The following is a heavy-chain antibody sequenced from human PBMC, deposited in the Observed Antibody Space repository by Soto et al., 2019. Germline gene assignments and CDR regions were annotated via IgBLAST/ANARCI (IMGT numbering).Heavy chain of an antibody. CDR1: GVSITSYY. D-gene: IGHD1-20*01. CDR3: ACLYNWNGWSDY. CDR2: IYSSGST. Sequence: EQLQESGPGLVKPSETLSLTCTVSGVSITSYYWSWIRQPAGKGLEWIGRIYSSGSTNYNPSLKSRVTMSIDTSKNQFSLKLSSVTAADTAVYYCACLYNWNGWSDYWGQGTLVTVSS. J-gene: IGHJ4*02. V-gene: IGHV4-4*07.